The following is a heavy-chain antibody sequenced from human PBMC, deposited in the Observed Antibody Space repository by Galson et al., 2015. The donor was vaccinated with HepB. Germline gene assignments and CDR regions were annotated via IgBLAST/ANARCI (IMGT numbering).Heavy chain of an antibody. CDR1: GGTFSSYA. CDR3: ARGGIAVAAGGSYFDY. D-gene: IGHD6-19*01. J-gene: IGHJ4*02. V-gene: IGHV1-69*04. Sequence: SVKVSCKASGGTFSSYAISWVRRAPGQGLEWMGRIIPILGIANYAQKFQGRVTITADKSTSTAYMELSSLRSEDTAVYYCARGGIAVAAGGSYFDYWGQGTLVTVSS. CDR2: IIPILGIA.